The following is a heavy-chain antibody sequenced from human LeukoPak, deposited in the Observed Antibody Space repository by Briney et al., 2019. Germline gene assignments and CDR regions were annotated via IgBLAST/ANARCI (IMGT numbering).Heavy chain of an antibody. J-gene: IGHJ4*02. CDR2: ISYDGSNK. CDR1: GFTFSSYG. V-gene: IGHV3-30*18. Sequence: GGSLRLSCAASGFTFSSYGMHWVRQAPGKGLEWVAVISYDGSNKYYADSVKGRFTIFRDNSKNTLYLQMNSLRAEDTAVYYCAKAEDSIAAPSWGQGTLVTVSS. D-gene: IGHD6-25*01. CDR3: AKAEDSIAAPS.